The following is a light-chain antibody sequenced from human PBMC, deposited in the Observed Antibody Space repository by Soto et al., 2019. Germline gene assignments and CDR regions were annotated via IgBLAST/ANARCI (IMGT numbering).Light chain of an antibody. CDR2: DAS. CDR3: QQYDILPIT. V-gene: IGKV1-5*01. CDR1: QSISSW. Sequence: GDRVTITCRASQSISSWLAWYQQKPGKAPKLLIYDASSLESGVPSRFSGSGSGTHFTFTISSLQTEDIGTYYCQQYDILPITFGRGTRLEI. J-gene: IGKJ5*01.